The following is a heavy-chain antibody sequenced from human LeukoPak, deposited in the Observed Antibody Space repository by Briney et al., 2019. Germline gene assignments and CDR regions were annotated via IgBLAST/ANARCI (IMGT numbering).Heavy chain of an antibody. CDR2: IYHNGST. J-gene: IGHJ4*02. V-gene: IGHV4-4*02. CDR1: GGSISSSNW. CDR3: AREGEAAVAGLDY. D-gene: IGHD6-19*01. Sequence: PSGTLSLTCAVSGGSISSSNWWSWVRQPPGRGLEWIGEIYHNGSTNYNPSLKSRVTISVDKSKNQFSLKLSSVTAADTAVYYCAREGEAAVAGLDYWGQGTLVTVSS.